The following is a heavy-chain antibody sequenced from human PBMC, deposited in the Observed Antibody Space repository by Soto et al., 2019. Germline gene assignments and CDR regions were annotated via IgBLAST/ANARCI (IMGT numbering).Heavy chain of an antibody. CDR1: GFTFSTYA. J-gene: IGHJ4*02. Sequence: PGGSLRLSCAGSGFTFSTYAMSWVRQAPGKGLEWVSAISGSGGSTYYADSVKGRFTISRDNSKNTLYLQMDSLRAEYTAVYYFAKDRCYYYGSEDNYFDCWGQGTLVTVCS. V-gene: IGHV3-23*01. CDR2: ISGSGGST. D-gene: IGHD3-10*01. CDR3: AKDRCYYYGSEDNYFDC.